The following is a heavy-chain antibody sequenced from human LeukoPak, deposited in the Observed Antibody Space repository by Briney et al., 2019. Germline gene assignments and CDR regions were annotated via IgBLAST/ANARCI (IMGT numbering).Heavy chain of an antibody. CDR3: AKGLLWFGELGPYNWFDP. Sequence: GGSLRLSCAASGFTFSSYSMNWVRQAPGKGLEWVSSISSSSSYIYYADSVKGRFTISRDSAKNSLYLQMNSLRAEDTAVYYCAKGLLWFGELGPYNWFDPWGQGTLVTVSS. CDR1: GFTFSSYS. CDR2: ISSSSSYI. V-gene: IGHV3-21*04. J-gene: IGHJ5*02. D-gene: IGHD3-10*01.